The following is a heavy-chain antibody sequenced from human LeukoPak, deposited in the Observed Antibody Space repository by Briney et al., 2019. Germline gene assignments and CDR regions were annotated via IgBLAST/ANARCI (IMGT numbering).Heavy chain of an antibody. CDR2: IYTSGST. J-gene: IGHJ4*02. V-gene: IGHV4-4*09. D-gene: IGHD5-24*01. CDR3: ARGNRAGYYFDY. CDR1: GGSFDSKY. Sequence: SETLSLTCSVSGGSFDSKYWSWIRQPPGKGLEWIGYIYTSGSTNFNPSLRSRVAMSIDTSKNQFSLKVYSVTAADTAVYFCARGNRAGYYFDYWGQGTLVTVSS.